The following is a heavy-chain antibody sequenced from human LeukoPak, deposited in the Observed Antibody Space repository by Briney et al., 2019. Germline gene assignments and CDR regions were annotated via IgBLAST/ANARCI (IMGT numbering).Heavy chain of an antibody. J-gene: IGHJ4*02. CDR1: GGSISSSSYY. CDR3: ASSIAVAGPFDY. D-gene: IGHD6-19*01. CDR2: IYYSGST. V-gene: IGHV4-39*01. Sequence: SETLSLTCTVSGGSISSSSYYWVWIRQPPGKGLEWIGSIYYSGSTYYNPSLKSRVTISVDTSKNQFSLKLSSVTAADTAVYYCASSIAVAGPFDYWGQGTLVTVSS.